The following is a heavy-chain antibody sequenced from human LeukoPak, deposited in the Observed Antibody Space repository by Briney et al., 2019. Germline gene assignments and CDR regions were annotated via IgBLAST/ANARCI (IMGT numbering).Heavy chain of an antibody. CDR3: YARVAAETDNWFDP. CDR1: GGSFNGYY. D-gene: IGHD2-2*01. Sequence: PSETLSLTCAVYGGSFNGYYWSWIRQPPGKGLEWIGEINHSGSTNYNPSLKSRVTISVDPSKNQFSLKPSSVTAADTAVDYCYARVAAETDNWFDPWGQGTLVTVSS. V-gene: IGHV4-34*01. CDR2: INHSGST. J-gene: IGHJ5*02.